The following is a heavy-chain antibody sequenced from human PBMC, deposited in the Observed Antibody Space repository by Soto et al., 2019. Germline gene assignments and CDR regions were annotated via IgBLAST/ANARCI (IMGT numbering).Heavy chain of an antibody. Sequence: SLRLSCTPSGFIFGDYAIVWFRQAPGKGLECVGFITSKRYGATTEYAASVKGRFTISRDDSKNTLYLQMNSLKTEDTAAYYCTTDPHGYRYLGYYYGMDVWGQGTTVTVAS. CDR2: ITSKRYGATT. CDR3: TTDPHGYRYLGYYYGMDV. V-gene: IGHV3-49*03. J-gene: IGHJ6*02. CDR1: GFIFGDYA. D-gene: IGHD5-18*01.